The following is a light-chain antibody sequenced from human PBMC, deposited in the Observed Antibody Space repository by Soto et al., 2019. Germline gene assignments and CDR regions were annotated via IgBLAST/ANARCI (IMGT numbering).Light chain of an antibody. J-gene: IGKJ5*01. CDR2: GAS. Sequence: EIVLTQSPGPLSLSPGERATLSCRASQSVSSSYLAWYQQKPGQAPRLLIYGASSRATGIPDRFSGSGSGTDFPLTISRLEPEDVAVYYCQQYGSSSLTVGQGTRLEIK. CDR3: QQYGSSSLT. CDR1: QSVSSSY. V-gene: IGKV3-20*01.